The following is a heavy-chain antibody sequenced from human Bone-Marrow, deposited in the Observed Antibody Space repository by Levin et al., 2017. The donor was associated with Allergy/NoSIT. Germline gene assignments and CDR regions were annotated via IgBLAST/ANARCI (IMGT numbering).Heavy chain of an antibody. CDR2: INQDGSEP. D-gene: IGHD6-13*01. Sequence: PGGSLRLSCAASGFTLSSYWMTWVRQAPGKGLEWVASINQDGSEPYYVDSVKGRFTISRDNAKNSLYLQMNSLRAEDTAVYYCARSYSSSWFYEFDPWGQGTLVTVSS. CDR3: ARSYSSSWFYEFDP. V-gene: IGHV3-7*01. J-gene: IGHJ5*02. CDR1: GFTLSSYW.